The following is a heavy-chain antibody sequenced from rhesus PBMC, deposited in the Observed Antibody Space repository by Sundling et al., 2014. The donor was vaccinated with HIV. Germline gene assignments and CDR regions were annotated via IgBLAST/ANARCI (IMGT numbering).Heavy chain of an antibody. D-gene: IGHD6-31*01. CDR1: GTSIISSY. CDR2: IYGSGSGT. CDR3: ARGQRLGGYFDF. J-gene: IGHJ4*01. V-gene: IGHV4-169*01. Sequence: QLQLQESGPGLVKPSETLSLTCAVSGTSIISSYWSWIRQAPGKGLEWIGDIYGSGSGTNYNPSLKSRVTLSVDTSKNQFSLNLNSVTAADTAVYYCARGQRLGGYFDFWGQGVLVTVSS.